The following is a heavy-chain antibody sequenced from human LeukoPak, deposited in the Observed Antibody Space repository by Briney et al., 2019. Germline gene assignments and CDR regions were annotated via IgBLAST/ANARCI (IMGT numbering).Heavy chain of an antibody. D-gene: IGHD6-13*01. CDR1: GFTFSNYA. J-gene: IGHJ3*02. CDR2: ISGSGATT. V-gene: IGHV3-23*01. Sequence: QPGGSLRLSCAASGFTFSNYAMTWVRQAPGKGLKCVSRISGSGATTYYADSVKGRFIVSRDNSKNTLYLQMNSLRAEDTAVYYCAKTLHSSSWTLSGAFHIWGQGTMVTVSS. CDR3: AKTLHSSSWTLSGAFHI.